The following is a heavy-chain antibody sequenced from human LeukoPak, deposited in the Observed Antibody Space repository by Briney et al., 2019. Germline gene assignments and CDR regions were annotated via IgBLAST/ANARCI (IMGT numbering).Heavy chain of an antibody. D-gene: IGHD3-22*01. J-gene: IGHJ6*03. CDR2: ISSSSTI. Sequence: GGSLRLSCAASGFTFSSYWMSWVRQAPGKGLEWVSYISSSSTIYYTDSVKGRFTISRDNAKNSLYLQMNSLRAEDTAVYYCARERITMIVRHYYYMDVWGKGTTVTVSS. CDR1: GFTFSSYW. CDR3: ARERITMIVRHYYYMDV. V-gene: IGHV3-48*01.